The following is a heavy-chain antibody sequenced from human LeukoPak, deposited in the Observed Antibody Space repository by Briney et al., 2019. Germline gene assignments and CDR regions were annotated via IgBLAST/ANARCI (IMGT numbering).Heavy chain of an antibody. Sequence: ASVKVSCKASGYTFTSYGISWVRQAPGQGPEWMGWISADNGITHYAQKVQGRLTMTTDTSTSTAYMELRSLRSDDTAVYYCARDYDLLLGSDGFDRWGQGTLVTVSA. CDR3: ARDYDLLLGSDGFDR. CDR1: GYTFTSYG. J-gene: IGHJ5*02. CDR2: ISADNGIT. V-gene: IGHV1-18*04. D-gene: IGHD1-26*01.